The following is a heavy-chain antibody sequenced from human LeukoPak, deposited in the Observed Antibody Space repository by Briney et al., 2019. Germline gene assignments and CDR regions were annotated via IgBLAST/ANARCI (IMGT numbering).Heavy chain of an antibody. V-gene: IGHV4-59*06. Sequence: PSETLSLTCTVSGGSISTWYWSWIRQHPGKGLEWIGYIYYSGSTYYNPSLKSRVTISVDTSKNQFSLKLSSVTAADTAVYYCARDSYYDSSGYYHDAFDIWGQGTMVTVSS. J-gene: IGHJ3*02. D-gene: IGHD3-22*01. CDR1: GGSISTWY. CDR3: ARDSYYDSSGYYHDAFDI. CDR2: IYYSGST.